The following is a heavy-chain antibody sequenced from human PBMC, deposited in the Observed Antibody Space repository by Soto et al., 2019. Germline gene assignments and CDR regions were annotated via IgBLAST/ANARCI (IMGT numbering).Heavy chain of an antibody. CDR2: IYYSGST. D-gene: IGHD4-17*01. Sequence: KPSETLSLTCTVSGGSISSGGYYWSWIRQHPGKGLEWIGYIYYSGSTYYNPSLKSRVTISVDTSKNQFSLKLSSVTAADTAVYYCARLGGVGYGDYVGDAFDIWAQGTMVTVSS. J-gene: IGHJ3*02. V-gene: IGHV4-31*03. CDR3: ARLGGVGYGDYVGDAFDI. CDR1: GGSISSGGYY.